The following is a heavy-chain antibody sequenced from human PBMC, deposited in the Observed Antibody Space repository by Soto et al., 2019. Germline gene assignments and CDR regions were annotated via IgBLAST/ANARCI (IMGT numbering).Heavy chain of an antibody. J-gene: IGHJ6*02. CDR1: GFTFSSYA. Sequence: GSLRLSCAASGFTFSSYAMSWVRQAPGKGLEWVSAISGSGGSTYYADSVKGRFTISRDNSKNTLYLQMNSLRAEDTAVYYCAKGGGCSGGSCLSPANYGMDVWGQGTTVTVSS. V-gene: IGHV3-23*01. CDR2: ISGSGGST. CDR3: AKGGGCSGGSCLSPANYGMDV. D-gene: IGHD2-15*01.